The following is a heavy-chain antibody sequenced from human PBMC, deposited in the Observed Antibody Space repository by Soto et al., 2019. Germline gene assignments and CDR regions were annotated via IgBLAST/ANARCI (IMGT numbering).Heavy chain of an antibody. V-gene: IGHV3-30*19. CDR3: ARWGTTGGFDL. D-gene: IGHD3-16*01. J-gene: IGHJ4*02. Sequence: QLQLVESGGGVVQPGTSLRLSCTASGFMFKSYVMHWVHQAPGKGLEWVALTSYNGNDKYYGDSVKGRFTVSRDNSMNTLHLQMDSLRPEDTALYYCARWGTTGGFDLWGQGTLVSVSS. CDR2: TSYNGNDK. CDR1: GFMFKSYV.